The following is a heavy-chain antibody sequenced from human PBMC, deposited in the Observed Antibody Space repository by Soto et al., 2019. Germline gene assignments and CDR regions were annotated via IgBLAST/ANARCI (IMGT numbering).Heavy chain of an antibody. CDR2: ISSSGDAI. CDR1: GFIFSDYT. V-gene: IGHV3-48*02. CDR3: ARDHGGSTWFVGVYYFFGMDV. D-gene: IGHD6-13*01. J-gene: IGHJ6*02. Sequence: EVQLVESGGDLVQPGGSLRLSCAASGFIFSDYTMTWVRQAPGRGLEFVSHISSSGDAIFYAESVKGRFTVSRDNAKNSLYLQATRVGDDDTAVYFCARDHGGSTWFVGVYYFFGMDVWGQGTAVTVSS.